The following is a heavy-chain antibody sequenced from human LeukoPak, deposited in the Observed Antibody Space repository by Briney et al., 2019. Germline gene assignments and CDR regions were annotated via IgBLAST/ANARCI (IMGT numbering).Heavy chain of an antibody. Sequence: GGSLRLSCAASGFTFSSYAMSRVRQAPGKGLEWVSVISSGGDSTYYADSVKGRFTISRDNSKNTVSLQMNSLRAEDTAVYYCAKFSGVSSGYYAFDYWGQGTLVTVSS. CDR2: ISSGGDST. CDR3: AKFSGVSSGYYAFDY. D-gene: IGHD3-22*01. V-gene: IGHV3-23*01. J-gene: IGHJ4*02. CDR1: GFTFSSYA.